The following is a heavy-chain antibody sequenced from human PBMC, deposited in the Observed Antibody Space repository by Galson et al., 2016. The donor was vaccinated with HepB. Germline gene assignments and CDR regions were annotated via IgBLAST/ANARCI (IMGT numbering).Heavy chain of an antibody. CDR1: GFTFGSYA. CDR2: IDRYGSST. D-gene: IGHD6-13*01. V-gene: IGHV3-74*01. J-gene: IGHJ4*02. Sequence: SLRLSCAASGFTFGSYAMSWVRQAPGKGLVWVSRIDRYGSSTGYADSVKGRFTISRDNAKNTLFLHMNSLRVEDTAVYYCASRGSSLYIGWGQGTLVTVSS. CDR3: ASRGSSLYIG.